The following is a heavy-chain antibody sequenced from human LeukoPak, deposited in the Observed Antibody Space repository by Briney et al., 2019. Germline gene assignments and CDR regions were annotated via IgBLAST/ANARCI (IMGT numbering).Heavy chain of an antibody. CDR1: GFTVSNNY. CDR2: IYSGGST. CDR3: AGFSHKGV. V-gene: IGHV3-66*01. Sequence: PGGSLRLSCAASGFTVSNNYMSWVRQAPGKGLEWVALIYSGGSTYYADFVKGRFTISRDNSKNTLYLQMSSLRAVDTAVYYCAGFSHKGVWGQGTTVTVSS. J-gene: IGHJ6*02.